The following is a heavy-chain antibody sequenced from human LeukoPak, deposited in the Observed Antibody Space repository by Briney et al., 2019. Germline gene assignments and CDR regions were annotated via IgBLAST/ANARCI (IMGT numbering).Heavy chain of an antibody. CDR1: GGSFSGYY. CDR3: ARGSDTAAGLY. V-gene: IGHV4-34*01. Sequence: SETLSLTCAVYGGSFSGYYWSWIRQPPGKGLEWIGEINHSGSTNYNPSLKSRVSISVDSSKNQFSLKVSSVAAADTAVYYCARGSDTAAGLYWGQGTLVTVSS. CDR2: INHSGST. J-gene: IGHJ4*02. D-gene: IGHD6-13*01.